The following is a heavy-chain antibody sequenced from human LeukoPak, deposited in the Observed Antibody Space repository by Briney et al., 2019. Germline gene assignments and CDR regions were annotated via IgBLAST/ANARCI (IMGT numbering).Heavy chain of an antibody. V-gene: IGHV1-69*13. D-gene: IGHD3-22*01. CDR3: AFDSSGVKTPYYYYGMDV. Sequence: SVKVSCKASGGTFSSYAISWVRQAPGQGLEWMGGIIPIFGTANYAQKFQGRVTITADESTSTAYMELSSLRSEDTAVYYCAFDSSGVKTPYYYYGMDVWGQGTTVTVSS. J-gene: IGHJ6*02. CDR1: GGTFSSYA. CDR2: IIPIFGTA.